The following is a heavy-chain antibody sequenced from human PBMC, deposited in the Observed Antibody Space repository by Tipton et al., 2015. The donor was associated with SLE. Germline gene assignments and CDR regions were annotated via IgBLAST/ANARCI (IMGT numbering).Heavy chain of an antibody. V-gene: IGHV1-8*03. Sequence: QLVQSGAEVKKPGASVKVSCKASGYTFTSYDINWVRQAAGQGLEWMGWMNPNSGNTGYAQKFQGRVTITRNTSISTAYMELSSLRSEGTALYYCARGRAAAGGGGLYYFDYWGQGTLVTVSS. J-gene: IGHJ4*02. CDR2: MNPNSGNT. CDR3: ARGRAAAGGGGLYYFDY. CDR1: GYTFTSYD. D-gene: IGHD6-13*01.